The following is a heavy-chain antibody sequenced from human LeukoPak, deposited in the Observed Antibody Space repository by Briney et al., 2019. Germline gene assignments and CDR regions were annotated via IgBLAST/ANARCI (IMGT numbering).Heavy chain of an antibody. D-gene: IGHD4-11*01. CDR2: IYPGDSDT. CDR1: GYSFTSYW. Sequence: GESLKISCKGSGYSFTSYWNGWVRQMPGKGLEWMGIIYPGDSDTRYSPSFQGQVTISVDKSISTAYLQWISLKASDTAMYYCARIYSTDYYYYMDVWGKGTTVTVSS. CDR3: ARIYSTDYYYYMDV. V-gene: IGHV5-51*01. J-gene: IGHJ6*03.